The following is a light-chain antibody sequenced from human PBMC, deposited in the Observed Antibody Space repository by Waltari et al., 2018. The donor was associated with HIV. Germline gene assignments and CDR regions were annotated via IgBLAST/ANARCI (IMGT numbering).Light chain of an antibody. J-gene: IGKJ4*01. V-gene: IGKV3-20*01. CDR3: QQYSLTPLS. CDR2: GAS. Sequence: EIVLTQSPGTLSVSPGDSATLSCRASQTISNNYLAWYQQKPGQAPRLLISGASTRATDIPDRFSGSGSGTHFTLTITRLEPEDSAVYFCQQYSLTPLSFGGGTKVEFK. CDR1: QTISNNY.